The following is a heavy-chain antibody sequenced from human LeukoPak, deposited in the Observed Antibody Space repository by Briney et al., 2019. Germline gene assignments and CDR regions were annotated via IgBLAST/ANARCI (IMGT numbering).Heavy chain of an antibody. V-gene: IGHV4-30-2*01. CDR3: ARDVGYSSSCV. CDR1: GGSISSGGYY. J-gene: IGHJ4*02. D-gene: IGHD6-13*01. Sequence: SETLSLTCTVSGGSISSGGYYWSWIRQPPGKGLEWIGYIYHSGSTYYNPSLKSRVTISVDKSKNQFSLKLSSVTAADTAVYYCARDVGYSSSCVWGQGTLVTVSS. CDR2: IYHSGST.